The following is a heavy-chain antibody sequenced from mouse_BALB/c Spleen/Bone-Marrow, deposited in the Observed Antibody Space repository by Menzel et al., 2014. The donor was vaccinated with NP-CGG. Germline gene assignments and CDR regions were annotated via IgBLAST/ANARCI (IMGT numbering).Heavy chain of an antibody. CDR3: ARFGYDYALDY. Sequence: EVKLMESGPSLVKPSQTLSLPCSVTGDSITSGYWNWIRKFPGNKLEYMGYISYSGSTYYNPSLKSRISITRDTSKNQYYLQLKSVITEDTATYYCARFGYDYALDYWGQGTSVTVSS. D-gene: IGHD2-2*01. CDR1: GDSITSGY. J-gene: IGHJ4*01. V-gene: IGHV3-8*02. CDR2: ISYSGST.